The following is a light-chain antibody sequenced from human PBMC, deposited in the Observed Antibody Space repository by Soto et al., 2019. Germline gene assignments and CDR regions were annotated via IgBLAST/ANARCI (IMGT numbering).Light chain of an antibody. Sequence: QSVLTQPPSASGTPGQRVTISCSGSSSNIGSNTVNWYQQLPGTAPKLLIYSNDHRPSGVADRFSGSKSGTSASLAISGLQSEDEADYYCAAWDDILNGWVFGGGTKVTVL. V-gene: IGLV1-44*01. CDR3: AAWDDILNGWV. CDR2: SND. J-gene: IGLJ3*02. CDR1: SSNIGSNT.